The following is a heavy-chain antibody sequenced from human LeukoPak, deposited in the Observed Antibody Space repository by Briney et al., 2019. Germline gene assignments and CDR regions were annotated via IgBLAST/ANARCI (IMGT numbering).Heavy chain of an antibody. Sequence: ASVKVSCKASGYTFTSYGISWVRQAPGQGLEWMGWISAYNGNTNYAQKLQGRVTMTTDTSTSTAYMELRSLRSDDTAVYYCAKRGHYSLNWYHYFDYWGQGTLVTVSS. D-gene: IGHD6-13*01. J-gene: IGHJ4*02. CDR3: AKRGHYSLNWYHYFDY. CDR1: GYTFTSYG. CDR2: ISAYNGNT. V-gene: IGHV1-18*01.